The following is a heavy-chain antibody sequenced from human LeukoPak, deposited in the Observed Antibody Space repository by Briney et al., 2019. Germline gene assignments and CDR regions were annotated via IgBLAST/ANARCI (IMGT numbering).Heavy chain of an antibody. CDR2: INPNSGGT. Sequence: GASVKVSCKASGYTFTGYYMRWVRQAPGQGLEWMGWINPNSGGTNYAQKFQGRVTMTRDTSISTAYMELSRLRSDDTAVYYCARERSPVYSSADTDFDYWGQGTLVTVSS. CDR1: GYTFTGYY. V-gene: IGHV1-2*02. J-gene: IGHJ4*02. D-gene: IGHD6-19*01. CDR3: ARERSPVYSSADTDFDY.